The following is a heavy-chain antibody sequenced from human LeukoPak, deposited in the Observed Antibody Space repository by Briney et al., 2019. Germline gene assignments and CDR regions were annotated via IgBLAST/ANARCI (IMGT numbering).Heavy chain of an antibody. D-gene: IGHD3-10*01. CDR3: ARGFLTNRGDCPTFDH. CDR2: IGTGGDT. Sequence: GGSLRLSCAASGFTFSNYDMEWVRQPTGKPLEWVSHIGTGGDTYYPTPVKGRFTVSRENAKNSLYLQMSNLRVEDTAVYYCARGFLTNRGDCPTFDHWGQGILVTVSA. CDR1: GFTFSNYD. V-gene: IGHV3-13*01. J-gene: IGHJ4*02.